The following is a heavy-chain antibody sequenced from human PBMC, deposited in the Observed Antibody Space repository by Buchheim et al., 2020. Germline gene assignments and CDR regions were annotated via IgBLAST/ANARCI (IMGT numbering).Heavy chain of an antibody. CDR3: ARDTYAYAWFFY. CDR2: ISHSGNT. CDR1: GGSIGSSSYY. Sequence: QLQLQESGPGLVKPSETLSLTCTVFGGSIGSSSYYWGWVRQPPGKGLEWIGSISHSGNTYYNPSLKSRVTISVDPSKTQLSLWMGSVTAADTAVYYCARDTYAYAWFFYWGQGTL. V-gene: IGHV4-39*07. D-gene: IGHD2-2*01. J-gene: IGHJ4*02.